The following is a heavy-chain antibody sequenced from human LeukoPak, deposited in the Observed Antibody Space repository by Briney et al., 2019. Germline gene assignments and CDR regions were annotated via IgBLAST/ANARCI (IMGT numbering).Heavy chain of an antibody. V-gene: IGHV4-34*01. CDR2: INHSGST. CDR3: ARRGHQPWLVDNWFDP. Sequence: PSETLSLTCAVYGGSFSGYYWSWIRQPPGKGLEWIGEINHSGSTNYNPSLKSRVTISVDTSKNQFSLKLSSVTAADTAVYYCARRGHQPWLVDNWFDPWGQGTLVTVSS. J-gene: IGHJ5*02. D-gene: IGHD6-19*01. CDR1: GGSFSGYY.